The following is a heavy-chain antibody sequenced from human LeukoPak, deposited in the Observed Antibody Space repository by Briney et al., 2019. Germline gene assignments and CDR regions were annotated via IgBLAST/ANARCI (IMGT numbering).Heavy chain of an antibody. Sequence: GGSLRLSCAASGFTFSSYSMNWVRQAPGKGLEWVSSISSSSSYIYYADSVKGRFTISRDNAKNSLYLQMNSLRAEDTAVYYCARASCSRCGGTSGDWGQGTLVTVSS. CDR3: ARASCSRCGGTSGD. J-gene: IGHJ4*02. CDR2: ISSSSSYI. V-gene: IGHV3-21*01. D-gene: IGHD2-15*01. CDR1: GFTFSSYS.